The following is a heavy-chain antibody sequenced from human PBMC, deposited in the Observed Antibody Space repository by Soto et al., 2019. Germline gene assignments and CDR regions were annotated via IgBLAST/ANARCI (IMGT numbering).Heavy chain of an antibody. Sequence: QVQLVQSGAEVKKPGSSVKVSCKASGGTFSSSTISWVRQAPGQGLEWMGRNNPILGIANYAQKFQGRVTITAETSTSTAYMELSSLRSEDTAVYYCAREQPPVVVAASWGWFDPWGQGTLVSVSS. J-gene: IGHJ5*02. D-gene: IGHD2-15*01. CDR3: AREQPPVVVAASWGWFDP. CDR1: GGTFSSST. V-gene: IGHV1-69*08. CDR2: NNPILGIA.